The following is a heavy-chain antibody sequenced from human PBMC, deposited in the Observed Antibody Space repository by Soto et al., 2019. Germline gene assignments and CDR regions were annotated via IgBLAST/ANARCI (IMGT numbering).Heavy chain of an antibody. CDR3: ARGLTIFGVVIDYYYMDV. V-gene: IGHV1-8*01. CDR1: GYTFTSYD. Sequence: ASVKVSCKASGYTFTSYDINWVRQATGQGLEWMGWMNPNGGNTGYAQKFQGRVTMTRNTSISTAYMELSSLRSEDTAVYYCARGLTIFGVVIDYYYMDVWGKGTTVTVSS. J-gene: IGHJ6*03. CDR2: MNPNGGNT. D-gene: IGHD3-3*01.